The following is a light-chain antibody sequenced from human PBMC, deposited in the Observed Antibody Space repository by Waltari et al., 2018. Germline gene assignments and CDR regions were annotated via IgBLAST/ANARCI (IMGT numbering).Light chain of an antibody. Sequence: DIQMTQSPSSLSASVGDRVTITCRASQTIPRYLNWYQQKPGKAPKLLIYGISNLHSGVPSRFSGSGSGTDFTLTISSLQHEDFATYYCQQSTSIPLTFGGGTKVDIK. CDR1: QTIPRY. V-gene: IGKV1-39*01. CDR3: QQSTSIPLT. J-gene: IGKJ4*01. CDR2: GIS.